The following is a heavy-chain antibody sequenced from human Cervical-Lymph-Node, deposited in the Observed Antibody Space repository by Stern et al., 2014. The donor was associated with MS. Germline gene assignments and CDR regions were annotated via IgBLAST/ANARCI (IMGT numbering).Heavy chain of an antibody. CDR1: GGSFSGYY. D-gene: IGHD3-3*01. CDR3: ARLPHITIFGVVTSNGMDV. V-gene: IGHV4-34*01. Sequence: QVQLQQWGAGLLKPSETLSLTCAVYGGSFSGYYWSWIRQPPGKGLEWIGEINHSGSTNYNPSLKSRVTISVDTSKNQFSLKLSSVTAADTAVYYCARLPHITIFGVVTSNGMDVWGQGTTVTVSS. J-gene: IGHJ6*02. CDR2: INHSGST.